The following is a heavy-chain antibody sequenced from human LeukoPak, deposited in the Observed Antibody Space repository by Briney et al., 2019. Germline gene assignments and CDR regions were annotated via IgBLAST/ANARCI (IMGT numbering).Heavy chain of an antibody. D-gene: IGHD3-3*01. J-gene: IGHJ4*02. V-gene: IGHV3-48*02. CDR3: APFLDS. CDR2: ISSSSGTI. CDR1: GFTFRTYS. Sequence: QTGGSLRLSCAASGFTFRTYSMNWVRQAPGKGLEWISYISSSSGTIYYADSVKGRFTISRDNAKNSLYLQMNSLRDEDTAVYYWAPFLDSWVRGTLVTVSS.